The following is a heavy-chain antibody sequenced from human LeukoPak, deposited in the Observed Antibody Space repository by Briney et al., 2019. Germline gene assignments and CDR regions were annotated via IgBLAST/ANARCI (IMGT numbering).Heavy chain of an antibody. CDR2: IYYSGST. CDR3: ARGPYSYDSSGAFDI. D-gene: IGHD3-22*01. CDR1: GGSISTYY. Sequence: SETLSLTCTVSGGSISTYYWNWIRQPPGKGLEWIGCIYYSGSTNYNPSLKSRVTISVDTSKNQFSLKLSSVTAADTAVYFCARGPYSYDSSGAFDIWGQGTMVTVSS. J-gene: IGHJ3*02. V-gene: IGHV4-59*01.